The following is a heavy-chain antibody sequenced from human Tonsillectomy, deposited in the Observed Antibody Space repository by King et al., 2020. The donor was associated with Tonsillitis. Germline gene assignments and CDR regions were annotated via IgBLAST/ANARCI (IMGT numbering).Heavy chain of an antibody. Sequence: VQLVESGGGLVQPGRSLRLSCAASGFTFDDYAMHWVRQAPGKGLEWISSINWNGDRADYAASVTGRFTIFRDNAKNSLYLQMNSLRPEDTGFYYCAKETFDTDSSYYAGFFRHWGLGTLVIVSS. CDR3: AKETFDTDSSYYAGFFRH. V-gene: IGHV3-9*01. D-gene: IGHD3-10*01. J-gene: IGHJ1*01. CDR1: GFTFDDYA. CDR2: INWNGDRA.